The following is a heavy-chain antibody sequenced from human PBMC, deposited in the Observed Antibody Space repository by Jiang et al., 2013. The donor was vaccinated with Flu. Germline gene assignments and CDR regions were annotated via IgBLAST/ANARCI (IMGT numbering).Heavy chain of an antibody. Sequence: KPTQTLTLTCTFSGFSLSTSGVGVGWIRQPPGKALECLALIYWDGDQRYIPSLRGRLTITKDTSKNQVVLTLATVDPADTATYYCAHSPFERMASTKGFTPWGQGILVTVSS. D-gene: IGHD5-24*01. CDR3: AHSPFERMASTKGFTP. CDR1: GFSLSTSGVG. V-gene: IGHV2-5*02. J-gene: IGHJ4*02. CDR2: IYWDGDQ.